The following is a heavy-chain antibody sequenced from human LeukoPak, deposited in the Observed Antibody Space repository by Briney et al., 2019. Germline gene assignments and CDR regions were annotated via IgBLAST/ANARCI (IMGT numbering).Heavy chain of an antibody. CDR2: ISSSSSYI. D-gene: IGHD2-8*01. J-gene: IGHJ4*02. CDR3: AREEVRGMVAYFDY. Sequence: GGSLRLSCAASGFFFGDFGMNWVRQSPGKGLEWVSSISSSSSYIYYADSVKGRFTISRDNAKNSLYLQMNSLRAEDTAVYYCAREEVRGMVAYFDYWGQGTLVTVSS. V-gene: IGHV3-21*01. CDR1: GFFFGDFG.